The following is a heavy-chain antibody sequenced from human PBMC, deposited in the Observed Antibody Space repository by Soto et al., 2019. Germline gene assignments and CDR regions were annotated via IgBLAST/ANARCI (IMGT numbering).Heavy chain of an antibody. CDR2: ISAYNGNT. V-gene: IGHV1-18*01. CDR3: ARAMGGYCSGGSCYSGLYYFDY. J-gene: IGHJ4*02. CDR1: GYTFTSYG. D-gene: IGHD2-15*01. Sequence: ASVKVSCKASGYTFTSYGISWVRQAPGQGLEWMGWISAYNGNTNYAQKLQGRVTMTTDTSTSTAYMELRSLRSDDTAVYYCARAMGGYCSGGSCYSGLYYFDYWGQGTLATVSS.